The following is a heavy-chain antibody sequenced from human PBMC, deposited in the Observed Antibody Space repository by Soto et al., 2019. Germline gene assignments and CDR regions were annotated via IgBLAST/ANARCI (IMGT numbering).Heavy chain of an antibody. CDR3: AKESFSVPKY. D-gene: IGHD6-19*01. J-gene: IGHJ4*02. CDR2: IKPDGSLK. V-gene: IGHV3-7*01. Sequence: GGSLRLSCAVSGFTLTNYWMAWVRQAPGKGLEWVANIKPDGSLKSYVASVKGRFTISRDRANNSLYLQMNSLRAKDTAVYYCAKESFSVPKYWGRGTLVTVSS. CDR1: GFTLTNYW.